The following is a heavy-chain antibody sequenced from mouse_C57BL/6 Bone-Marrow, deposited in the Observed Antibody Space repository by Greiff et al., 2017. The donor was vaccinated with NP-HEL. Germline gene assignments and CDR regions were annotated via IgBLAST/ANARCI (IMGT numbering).Heavy chain of an antibody. CDR2: IRSKSNNYAT. V-gene: IGHV10-1*01. Sequence: EVKLVESGGGLVQPKGSLKLSCAASGFSFNTYAMNWVRQAPGKGLEWVARIRSKSNNYATYYADSVKDRFTISRDDSESMLYLQMNNLKTEDTAMYYCVRQGGYDADYWGQGTTLTVSS. CDR3: VRQGGYDADY. CDR1: GFSFNTYA. D-gene: IGHD2-2*01. J-gene: IGHJ2*01.